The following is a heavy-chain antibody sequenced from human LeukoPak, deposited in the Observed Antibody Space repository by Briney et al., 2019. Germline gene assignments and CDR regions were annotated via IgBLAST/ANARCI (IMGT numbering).Heavy chain of an antibody. V-gene: IGHV3-30*18. CDR2: ISYDGTNK. D-gene: IGHD3-10*01. CDR3: AKDPGIWFGEPYFDY. J-gene: IGHJ4*02. Sequence: RRSLRLSCAASGFTFSSYGMHWVRQAPGKGLEWVAVISYDGTNKYYADSVKGRFTISRDNSKNTLYLQVNSLRAEDTAVYYCAKDPGIWFGEPYFDYWGQGTLVTVSS. CDR1: GFTFSSYG.